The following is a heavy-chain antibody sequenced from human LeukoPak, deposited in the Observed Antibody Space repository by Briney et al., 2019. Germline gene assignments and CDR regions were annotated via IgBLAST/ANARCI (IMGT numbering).Heavy chain of an antibody. CDR2: VYKSGST. V-gene: IGHV4-39*01. D-gene: IGHD4-17*01. Sequence: ASETLSLTCTVSGGSISTTTYYWAWIRQSPETGLEWLGSVYKSGSTYYNPSLNSRATITVDTSKNQFSLNLRSVTAADTSVYFCARHGDNADYTIFYWFDSWGQGALVTVSS. CDR1: GGSISTTTYY. J-gene: IGHJ5*01. CDR3: ARHGDNADYTIFYWFDS.